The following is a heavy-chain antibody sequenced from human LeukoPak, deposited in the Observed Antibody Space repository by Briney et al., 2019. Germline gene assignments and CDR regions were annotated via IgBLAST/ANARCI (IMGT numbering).Heavy chain of an antibody. CDR1: GFTFSSYA. D-gene: IGHD6-13*01. CDR3: ARGIASGIDFFDP. J-gene: IGHJ5*02. Sequence: AGGSLRLSCAASGFTFSSYAMSWVRQAPGKGLEWVSAISGSGGSTYYADSVKGRFTISRDNAKNSLYLQLNSLRAEDTAVYFCARGIASGIDFFDPWGQGTLVTVSS. CDR2: ISGSGGST. V-gene: IGHV3-23*01.